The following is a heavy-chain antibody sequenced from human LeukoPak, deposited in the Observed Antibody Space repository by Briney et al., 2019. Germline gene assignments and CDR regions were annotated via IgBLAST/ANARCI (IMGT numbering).Heavy chain of an antibody. CDR2: ISYDGSNK. V-gene: IGHV3-30*14. CDR1: GFTFSSYA. Sequence: GGSLRLSCAASGFTFSSYAMHWVRQAPGKGLEWVAVISYDGSNKYYAGSVKGRFTISRENAKNSLYLQMNSLRAGDTAVYYCARGRYCSSTSCYLGGWFDPWGQGTLVTVSS. CDR3: ARGRYCSSTSCYLGGWFDP. D-gene: IGHD2-2*01. J-gene: IGHJ5*02.